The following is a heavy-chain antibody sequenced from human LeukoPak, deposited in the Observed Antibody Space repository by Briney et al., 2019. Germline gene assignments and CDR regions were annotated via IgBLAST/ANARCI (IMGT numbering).Heavy chain of an antibody. V-gene: IGHV3-7*03. CDR3: AREGSGRYKLDY. J-gene: IGHJ4*02. CDR1: GFTFSSYW. Sequence: PGGSLRLSCATSGFTFSSYWMSWVRQAPGKGLEWVANIKKDGSEKYYVDSVKGRFTISRDNAKNSLYLQMNSLRAENTAVYYCAREGSGRYKLDYWGQGNLGTASS. D-gene: IGHD6-19*01. CDR2: IKKDGSEK.